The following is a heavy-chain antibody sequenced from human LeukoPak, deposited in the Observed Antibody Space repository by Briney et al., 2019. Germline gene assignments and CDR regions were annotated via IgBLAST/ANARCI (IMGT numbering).Heavy chain of an antibody. CDR2: IYYSGIT. Sequence: PSETLSLTCIVSGDSISSSSYYWGWIRQPPGKGLEWIGSIYYSGITYYNPSLKSRVTISVDTSKNQFSLKLSSVTAADTAVYYCARAGASLRYSSGWRPNDYWGQGTLVTVSS. CDR1: GDSISSSSYY. V-gene: IGHV4-39*07. D-gene: IGHD6-19*01. J-gene: IGHJ4*02. CDR3: ARAGASLRYSSGWRPNDY.